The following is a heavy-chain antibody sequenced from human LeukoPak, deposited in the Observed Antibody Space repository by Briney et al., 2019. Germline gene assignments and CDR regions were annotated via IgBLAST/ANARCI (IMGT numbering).Heavy chain of an antibody. Sequence: GGSLRLSCAASGFTFSSYAMTWVRQAPGKGLEWVSSLSGSGGYTYHASSVKGRFTISRDNSKNTLYLRMNSLRAEDTAVYYCAKGMGYYDGMDVRGQGTTVTVSS. V-gene: IGHV3-23*01. CDR3: AKGMGYYDGMDV. J-gene: IGHJ6*02. D-gene: IGHD1-26*01. CDR2: LSGSGGYT. CDR1: GFTFSSYA.